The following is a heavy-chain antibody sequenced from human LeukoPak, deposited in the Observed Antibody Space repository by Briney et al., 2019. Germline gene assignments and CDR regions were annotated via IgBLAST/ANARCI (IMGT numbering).Heavy chain of an antibody. Sequence: SETLSLTCAVYGGSFSGYYWSWIRQPPGKGLEWIGEINHSGNTNYNPSLKSRVTISVDTSKNQFSLMLSSVTAADTAVYYCARGSAVARQYYNYYMDVWGKGTTVTVSS. J-gene: IGHJ6*03. CDR3: ARGSAVARQYYNYYMDV. CDR2: INHSGNT. D-gene: IGHD6-19*01. CDR1: GGSFSGYY. V-gene: IGHV4-34*01.